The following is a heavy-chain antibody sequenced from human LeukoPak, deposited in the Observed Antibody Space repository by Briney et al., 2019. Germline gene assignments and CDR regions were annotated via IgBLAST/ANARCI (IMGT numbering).Heavy chain of an antibody. CDR2: ILHSGST. V-gene: IGHV4-30-2*01. CDR1: GVSITSDTYC. Sequence: SQTLSLTCAVSGVSITSDTYCWSWIRQPPGKGLEWIGYILHSGSTYYNPSLKSRVTISIDTSKSQFSLKLSSVTAADTAVYYCARTRDFWSGYFNYWGQGTLVTVSS. J-gene: IGHJ4*02. CDR3: ARTRDFWSGYFNY. D-gene: IGHD3-3*01.